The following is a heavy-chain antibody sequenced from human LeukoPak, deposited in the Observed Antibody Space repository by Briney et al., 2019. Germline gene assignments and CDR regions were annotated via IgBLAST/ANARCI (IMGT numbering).Heavy chain of an antibody. Sequence: GGSLRLSCTASGFTFGDYAMSWVRQAPGKGLEWVCFIRSKGYGATTEYAASVKGRFTISRDDSKSIAYLQMNSLKTEDTAVYYCTRDPRISGFYYDSSGYPWGQGTLVTVSS. V-gene: IGHV3-49*04. CDR1: GFTFGDYA. D-gene: IGHD3-22*01. CDR2: IRSKGYGATT. CDR3: TRDPRISGFYYDSSGYP. J-gene: IGHJ5*02.